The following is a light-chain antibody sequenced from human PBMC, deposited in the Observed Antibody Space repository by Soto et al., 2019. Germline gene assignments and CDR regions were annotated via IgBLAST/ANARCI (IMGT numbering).Light chain of an antibody. V-gene: IGLV2-14*03. CDR3: SSYTTSHTYV. Sequence: QSVLTQPASVSGSPGQSITMSCTGTTSDIGAYNFVSWYQQHPGKTPKLLIYDVSDRPSGVSNRVSGSKSGNTASLAISGLQAEDEADYYCSSYTTSHTYVFGTGTKLTVL. J-gene: IGLJ1*01. CDR2: DVS. CDR1: TSDIGAYNF.